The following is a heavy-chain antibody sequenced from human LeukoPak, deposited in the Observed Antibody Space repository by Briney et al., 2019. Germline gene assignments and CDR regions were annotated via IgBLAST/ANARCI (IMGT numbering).Heavy chain of an antibody. V-gene: IGHV3-9*01. CDR3: TKDIRMLGY. D-gene: IGHD3-10*02. CDR1: GFTFDDYA. Sequence: GGSLRLSCSASGFTFDDYAMHWVRQAPGKGLEWVSGINWSSGTIAYADSVKGRLTISRDNAKNSLYLQMDSLRVEDTALYYCTKDIRMLGYWGQGTLVTVSS. CDR2: INWSSGTI. J-gene: IGHJ4*02.